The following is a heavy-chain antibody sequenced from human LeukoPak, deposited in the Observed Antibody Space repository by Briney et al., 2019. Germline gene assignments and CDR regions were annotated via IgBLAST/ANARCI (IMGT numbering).Heavy chain of an antibody. Sequence: PSETLSLTCTVSGGSISNDYWSWIRQPPGEGLEWIGFISYSGSTKYNPSLKSRVTISVDTSTNQFSLKLSSVTAADTAVYYCARGPTSYRGSANWFDPCGQGTLVTVSS. J-gene: IGHJ5*02. CDR3: ARGPTSYRGSANWFDP. D-gene: IGHD3-10*01. CDR2: ISYSGST. CDR1: GGSISNDY. V-gene: IGHV4-59*01.